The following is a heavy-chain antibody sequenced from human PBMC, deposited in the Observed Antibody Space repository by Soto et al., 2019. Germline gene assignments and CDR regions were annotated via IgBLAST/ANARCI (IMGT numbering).Heavy chain of an antibody. V-gene: IGHV1-2*04. J-gene: IGHJ4*02. Sequence: QVQLVQSGAEVKKPGASVKVSCKASGYTFTGYYMHWMRQAPGQGLEWMGWINPNSGGTNYAQKFQGWVTMTRDTSISTAYMELSRLRSDDTAVYYCARERRITIFTESFDYWGQGTLVTVSS. D-gene: IGHD3-3*01. CDR1: GYTFTGYY. CDR2: INPNSGGT. CDR3: ARERRITIFTESFDY.